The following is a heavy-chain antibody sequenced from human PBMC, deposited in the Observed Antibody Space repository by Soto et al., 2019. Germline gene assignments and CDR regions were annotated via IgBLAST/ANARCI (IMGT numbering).Heavy chain of an antibody. CDR2: IDWDGDE. CDR1: WFSLSSIGMC. Sequence: SGPLHVNPTQTLTLTCTFSWFSLSSIGMCVSWIRQPPGKALEWLALIDWDGDEYYSTSLETRLTISKDTSKNQVVLTMSNMDPVDTATYYCARSITRSGFFNWFDSWGQGTLVTVSS. D-gene: IGHD3-3*01. CDR3: ARSITRSGFFNWFDS. V-gene: IGHV2-70*01. J-gene: IGHJ5*01.